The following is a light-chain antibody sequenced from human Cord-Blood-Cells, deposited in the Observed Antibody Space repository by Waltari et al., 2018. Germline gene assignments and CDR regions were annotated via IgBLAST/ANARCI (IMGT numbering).Light chain of an antibody. CDR3: CSYAGSSTFGV. CDR2: EGS. V-gene: IGLV2-23*03. Sequence: QSALTQPASVSGSPGQSIIISCTGTSSDVGRYNLVSWYQQHPGKAPKLMIYEGSKRPSGVSNRFSGSKSGNTASLTISGLQAEDEADYYCCSYAGSSTFGVFGGGTKLTVL. CDR1: SSDVGRYNL. J-gene: IGLJ3*02.